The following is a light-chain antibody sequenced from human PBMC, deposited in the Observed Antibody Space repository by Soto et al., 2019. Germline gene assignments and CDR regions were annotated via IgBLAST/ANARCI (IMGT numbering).Light chain of an antibody. CDR1: PSISSW. CDR2: DAS. V-gene: IGKV1-5*01. Sequence: DIQMPPSPSPLSASVGDRVPITCRASPSISSWLAWSQQKPGKAPKLLIYDASSLESGVPSRFSGSGSGTEITLTISSLQPDDFATYYCQQYNSYSPNTFGQGTKLDIK. CDR3: QQYNSYSPNT. J-gene: IGKJ2*01.